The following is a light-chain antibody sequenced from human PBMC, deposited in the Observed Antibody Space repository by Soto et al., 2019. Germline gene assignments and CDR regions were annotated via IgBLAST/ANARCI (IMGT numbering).Light chain of an antibody. Sequence: VLTQSPSASASLGASVKLTCTLSSGHSNYVIAWHQQQPEKGPRYLMKLNSDGSHSKGDGIPDRFSGSSSGAERYLTISSLQSGDEADYYCQTWDTGIRVFGGGTKVTVL. V-gene: IGLV4-69*01. CDR1: SGHSNYV. CDR3: QTWDTGIRV. CDR2: LNSDGSH. J-gene: IGLJ2*01.